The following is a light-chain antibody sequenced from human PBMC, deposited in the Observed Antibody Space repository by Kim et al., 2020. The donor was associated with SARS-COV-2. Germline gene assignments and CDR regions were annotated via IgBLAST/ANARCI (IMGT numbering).Light chain of an antibody. V-gene: IGKV1-39*01. J-gene: IGKJ1*01. Sequence: ASVGDGVTITCRASQSISRYLNWYQQKPGKAPKLLIYAASSLQTGVPSRFSGSGSGADFTLTISSLQPEDFATYYCQQSSSSPRTFGQGTKVDIK. CDR1: QSISRY. CDR2: AAS. CDR3: QQSSSSPRT.